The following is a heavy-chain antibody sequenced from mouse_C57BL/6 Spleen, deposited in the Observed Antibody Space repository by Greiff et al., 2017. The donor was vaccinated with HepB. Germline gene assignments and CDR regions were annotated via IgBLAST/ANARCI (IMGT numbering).Heavy chain of an antibody. D-gene: IGHD1-1*01. CDR3: ARYGSSYWYFDV. CDR2: IYPRDGST. Sequence: QVQLQQSAAELVKPGASVKISCKVSGYTFTDHTIHWMKQRPEQGLEWIGYIYPRDGSTKYNEKYKGKATLTADKSSSTAYLQLNSLTSEDSAVYFCARYGSSYWYFDVWGTGTTVTVSS. J-gene: IGHJ1*03. V-gene: IGHV1-78*01. CDR1: GYTFTDHT.